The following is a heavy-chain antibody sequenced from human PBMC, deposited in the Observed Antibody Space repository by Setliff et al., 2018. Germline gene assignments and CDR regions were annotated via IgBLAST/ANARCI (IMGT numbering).Heavy chain of an antibody. CDR2: IIPIFGTA. D-gene: IGHD3-16*01. CDR3: ARLLPLVGPGGPFDY. Sequence: SVKVSCKASGGIFSSYAISWVRRAPGQGLEWMGGIIPIFGTANYAHKFQGRVTITADESTSTAYMELSSLRSEDTAVYYCARLLPLVGPGGPFDYWGQGTLVTVSS. CDR1: GGIFSSYA. J-gene: IGHJ4*02. V-gene: IGHV1-69*13.